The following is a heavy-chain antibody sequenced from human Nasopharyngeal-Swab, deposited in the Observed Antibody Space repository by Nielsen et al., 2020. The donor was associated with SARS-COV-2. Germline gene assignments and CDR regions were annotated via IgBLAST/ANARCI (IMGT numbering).Heavy chain of an antibody. CDR2: ISSSSSYI. CDR1: GFTFNNYN. J-gene: IGHJ6*02. D-gene: IGHD3-3*01. V-gene: IGHV3-21*01. Sequence: GGSLRLSCAVSGFTFNNYNFNWVRQAPGKGLEWVSSISSSSSYIYYADSVKGRFTISRDNAKNSLYLQMNSLRAEDTAVYYCARDGLDYDFWSAYFMDVWGQGTTVTVSS. CDR3: ARDGLDYDFWSAYFMDV.